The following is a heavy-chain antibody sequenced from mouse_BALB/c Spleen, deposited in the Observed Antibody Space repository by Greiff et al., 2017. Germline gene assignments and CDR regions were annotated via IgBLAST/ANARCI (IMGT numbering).Heavy chain of an antibody. Sequence: VQLQQSGAELVKPGASVKLSCKTSGYTFTSYWIQWVKQRPGQGLGWIGEIFPGTGTTYYNEKFKGKATLTIDTSSSTAYMQLSSLTSEDSAVYFCARGGTTATAMDYWGQGTSVTGSS. CDR1: GYTFTSYW. V-gene: IGHV1S132*01. CDR3: ARGGTTATAMDY. J-gene: IGHJ4*01. CDR2: IFPGTGTT. D-gene: IGHD1-2*01.